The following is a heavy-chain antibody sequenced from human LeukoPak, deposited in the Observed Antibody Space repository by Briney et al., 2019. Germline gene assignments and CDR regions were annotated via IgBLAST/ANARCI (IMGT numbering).Heavy chain of an antibody. CDR3: ARDLWGSSSSELASFDY. V-gene: IGHV3-20*04. CDR1: GFRFDDYG. J-gene: IGHJ4*02. D-gene: IGHD6-6*01. Sequence: PGGSLRLSCAASGFRFDDYGMSWVRHAPGKGLEWVSGINWNGGSTSYADSVKGRFTISRDNAKNSVYLQMNSLRADDTAFYYCARDLWGSSSSELASFDYWGQGTLVTVSS. CDR2: INWNGGST.